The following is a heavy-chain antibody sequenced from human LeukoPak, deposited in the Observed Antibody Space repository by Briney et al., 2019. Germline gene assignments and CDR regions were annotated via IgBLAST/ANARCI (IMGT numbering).Heavy chain of an antibody. Sequence: PSETLSLTCTVSGGSISTITYYWGWIRQPPGKGLEWVGHMYYRGNTFYNPSLKSRVTISVDTSKNQFSLKLRSVTAADTAVYYCARTTEGGYTYGYFYYYYMDVWGKGTTVTISS. D-gene: IGHD5-18*01. V-gene: IGHV4-39*07. CDR3: ARTTEGGYTYGYFYYYYMDV. CDR1: GGSISTITYY. CDR2: MYYRGNT. J-gene: IGHJ6*03.